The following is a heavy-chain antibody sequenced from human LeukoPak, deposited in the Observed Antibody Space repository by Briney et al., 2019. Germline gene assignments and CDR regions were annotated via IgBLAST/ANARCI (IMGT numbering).Heavy chain of an antibody. CDR2: IIPLLGTP. CDR1: GGAFSNYA. CDR3: ARWTHGSGAGFFIH. V-gene: IGHV1-69*01. J-gene: IGHJ1*01. D-gene: IGHD3-10*01. Sequence: SGKVSCKASGGAFSNYAMNWVRQAPGQGLEWMGGIIPLLGTPSYAQKFQGRVTITADESTTTAYMELSSLRSEDTAVYYCARWTHGSGAGFFIHWGQGTLVTAPS.